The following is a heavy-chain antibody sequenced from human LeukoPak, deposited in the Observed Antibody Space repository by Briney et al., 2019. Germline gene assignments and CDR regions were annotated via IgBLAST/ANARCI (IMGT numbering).Heavy chain of an antibody. CDR3: ARGPASSAYFDY. Sequence: SETLSLTCTVPGGSISSYYWTWIRQPPGKGLEWIGYIYYSGSTNYSPSLKSRVTISIDTSKNQFSLKLSSVTAADTAVYYCARGPASSAYFDYWGQGTLVTVSS. V-gene: IGHV4-59*01. D-gene: IGHD3-10*01. CDR2: IYYSGST. J-gene: IGHJ4*02. CDR1: GGSISSYY.